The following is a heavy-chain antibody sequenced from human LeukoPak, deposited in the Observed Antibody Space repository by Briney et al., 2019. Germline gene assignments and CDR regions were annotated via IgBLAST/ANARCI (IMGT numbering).Heavy chain of an antibody. CDR1: GFTFINYA. V-gene: IGHV3-23*01. CDR2: IRSSGANT. CDR3: AKDSGTYCSGGSCYSYYFDS. D-gene: IGHD2-15*01. Sequence: GGSLRLSCAASGFTFINYAMSWVRQAPGKGLEWVSAIRSSGANTDYADSVKGRFTISRDNSKNTLYLQINSLRAEDTAVYFCAKDSGTYCSGGSCYSYYFDSWGQGTLVTVSS. J-gene: IGHJ4*02.